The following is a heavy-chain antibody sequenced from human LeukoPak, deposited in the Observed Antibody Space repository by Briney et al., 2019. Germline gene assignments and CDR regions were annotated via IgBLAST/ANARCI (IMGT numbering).Heavy chain of an antibody. CDR1: GFTFSSYW. Sequence: GGSLRLSCAASGFTFSSYWMSWVRQAPGKGLEWVANIKQDGSKKYYVDSVKGRFTISRDNAENSLYLQMNSPRVEDTAVYYCAKDKDPYYYYGMDVWGQGTTVTVSS. CDR3: AKDKDPYYYYGMDV. J-gene: IGHJ6*02. CDR2: IKQDGSKK. V-gene: IGHV3-7*03.